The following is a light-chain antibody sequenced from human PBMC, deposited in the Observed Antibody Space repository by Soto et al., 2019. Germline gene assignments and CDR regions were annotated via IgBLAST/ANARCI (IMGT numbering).Light chain of an antibody. J-gene: IGKJ1*01. CDR3: QHYDHYPWT. Sequence: IQMTQSPSMVSASVGDKVIITCRASQHIRDLLAWYQQRPGKAPELLIYKASHLQTGVPSRFSGTGFGTEFTLTFTSLQPDDLATYDCQHYDHYPWTFGQGTKVEV. CDR1: QHIRDL. V-gene: IGKV1-5*03. CDR2: KAS.